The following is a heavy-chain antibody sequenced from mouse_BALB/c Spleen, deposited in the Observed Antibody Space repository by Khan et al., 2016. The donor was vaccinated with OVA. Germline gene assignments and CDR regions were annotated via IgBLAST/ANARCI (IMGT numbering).Heavy chain of an antibody. J-gene: IGHJ4*01. CDR2: INTYTGEP. V-gene: IGHV9-3-1*01. CDR3: GRGYYGRDYAMDY. D-gene: IGHD1-1*01. Sequence: QFQLVQPGPELKTPGETVKISCKASGFTFTNYGMNWVKQSPGKGLKWMGWINTYTGEPTSTDDFTGRFAFSLETSATTAYLQLNNRKNEETSTXCWGRGYYGRDYAMDYWRQGTSVTVAS. CDR1: GFTFTNYG.